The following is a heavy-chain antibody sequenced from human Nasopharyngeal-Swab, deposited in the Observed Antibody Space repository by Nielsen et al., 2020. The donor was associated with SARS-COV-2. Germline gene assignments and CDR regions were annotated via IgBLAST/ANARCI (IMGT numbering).Heavy chain of an antibody. Sequence: ASVKVSCKASGGTFSSYAINWVRQATGQGLEWMGWMNPNSGNTGYAQKFQGRVTMTRNTSISTAYMELSSLRSEDTAVYYCARGLDFWSGSHFDYWGQGTLVTVSS. V-gene: IGHV1-8*02. J-gene: IGHJ4*02. CDR2: MNPNSGNT. CDR3: ARGLDFWSGSHFDY. CDR1: GGTFSSYA. D-gene: IGHD3-3*01.